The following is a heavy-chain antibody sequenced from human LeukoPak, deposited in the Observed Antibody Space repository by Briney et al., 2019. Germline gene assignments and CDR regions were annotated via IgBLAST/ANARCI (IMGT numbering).Heavy chain of an antibody. Sequence: SETLSLTCTVSGGSISSYYWSWIRQPPGKGLEWIGYIYYSGSTNYNPSLKSRVTISVDTSKNQFSLKLNSVTAADTAVYYCARESDSGYDSCFDYWGQGTLVTVSS. CDR2: IYYSGST. D-gene: IGHD5-12*01. CDR3: ARESDSGYDSCFDY. J-gene: IGHJ4*02. V-gene: IGHV4-59*01. CDR1: GGSISSYY.